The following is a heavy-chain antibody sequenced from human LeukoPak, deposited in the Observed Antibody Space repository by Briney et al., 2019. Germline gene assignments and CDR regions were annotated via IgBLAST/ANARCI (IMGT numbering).Heavy chain of an antibody. CDR1: GYTFTSYG. V-gene: IGHV1-18*01. Sequence: ASVKVSCKASGYTFTSYGISWVRQAPGQGLEWMGWNSAYNGNTNYAQKLQGRVTMTTDTSTSTAYMELRSLRSDDTAVYYCARTVSYDFWSGYYNYWGQGTLVTVSS. D-gene: IGHD3-3*01. J-gene: IGHJ4*02. CDR3: ARTVSYDFWSGYYNY. CDR2: NSAYNGNT.